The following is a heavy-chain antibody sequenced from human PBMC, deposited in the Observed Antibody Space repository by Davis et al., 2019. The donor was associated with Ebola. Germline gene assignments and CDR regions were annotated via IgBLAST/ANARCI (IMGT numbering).Heavy chain of an antibody. CDR1: GYTLTELS. Sequence: ASVKVSCKVSGYTLTELSMHWVRQAPGKGLEWMGGFDPEDGETIYAQKFQGRVTMTEDTSTDTAYMELSSLRSEDTAVYYCATLSRQWELLVFDYWGQGTLVTVSS. CDR3: ATLSRQWELLVFDY. V-gene: IGHV1-24*01. CDR2: FDPEDGET. J-gene: IGHJ4*02. D-gene: IGHD1-26*01.